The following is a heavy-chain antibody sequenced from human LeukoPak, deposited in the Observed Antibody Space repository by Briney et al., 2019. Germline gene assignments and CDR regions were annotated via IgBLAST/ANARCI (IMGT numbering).Heavy chain of an antibody. CDR3: AKDRSTVTTYPDY. V-gene: IGHV3-23*01. D-gene: IGHD4-17*01. Sequence: GVSLRLSCAASGFTFSSYAMSWVRQAPRKGLEWVSAISGSGGSTYYADSVKGRFTISRDNSKNTLYLQINSLRAEDTAVYYCAKDRSTVTTYPDYWGQGTLVTVSS. J-gene: IGHJ4*02. CDR1: GFTFSSYA. CDR2: ISGSGGST.